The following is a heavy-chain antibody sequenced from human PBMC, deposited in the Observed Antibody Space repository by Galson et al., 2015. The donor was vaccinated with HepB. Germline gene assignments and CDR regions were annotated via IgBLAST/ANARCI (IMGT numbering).Heavy chain of an antibody. CDR1: GFTFSSYW. V-gene: IGHV3-7*01. CDR3: ARAEPVITIFGVVWGAFDI. Sequence: SLRLSCAASGFTFSSYWMSWVRQAPGKGLEWVANIKQDGSEKYYVDSVKGRFTISRDNAKNSLYLQMNSLRAEDTAVYYCARAEPVITIFGVVWGAFDIWGQGTMVTVSS. CDR2: IKQDGSEK. D-gene: IGHD3-3*01. J-gene: IGHJ3*02.